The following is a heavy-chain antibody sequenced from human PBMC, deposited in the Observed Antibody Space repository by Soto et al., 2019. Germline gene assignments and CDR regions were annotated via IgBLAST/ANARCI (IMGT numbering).Heavy chain of an antibody. V-gene: IGHV1-2*02. CDR2: INPDSGAT. Sequence: QVRLVQSGAEVKKPGASVKVSCKASGYTFTAYYIHWVRQAPGQGLEWMGWINPDSGATTFAQKFQGRVTMTRDTSISAAFMELSSLTSDDTAFYYCARDFCGGDCFGQGTLVTVSS. J-gene: IGHJ4*02. CDR3: ARDFCGGDC. D-gene: IGHD2-21*01. CDR1: GYTFTAYY.